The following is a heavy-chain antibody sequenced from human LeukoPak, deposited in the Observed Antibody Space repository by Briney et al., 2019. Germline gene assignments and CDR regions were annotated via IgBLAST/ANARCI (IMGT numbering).Heavy chain of an antibody. V-gene: IGHV3-74*01. CDR2: INSDGSST. J-gene: IGHJ4*02. Sequence: GGSLRLSCAASGFTFSSYWMHWVRQAPGKGLVWVSRINSDGSSTSYADSVKGRLTITRDNSKNTLYLQMNSLRAEDTAVYYCAKGTGYNSGWHDYWGQGTLVTVSS. CDR1: GFTFSSYW. CDR3: AKGTGYNSGWHDY. D-gene: IGHD6-19*01.